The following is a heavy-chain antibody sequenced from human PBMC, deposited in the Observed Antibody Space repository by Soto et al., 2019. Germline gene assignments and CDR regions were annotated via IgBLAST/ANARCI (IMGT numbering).Heavy chain of an antibody. CDR3: ARDSPYYDYVWGSYKSTPQADAFDI. J-gene: IGHJ3*02. CDR2: IYYSGST. Sequence: QVQLQESGPGLVKPSETLSLTCTVSGGSISSYYWSWIRQPPGKRLEWIGYIYYSGSTNYNPSLKSRVTISVDTSKNQFSLKLSSVTAADTAVYYCARDSPYYDYVWGSYKSTPQADAFDIWGQGTMVTVSS. D-gene: IGHD3-16*01. CDR1: GGSISSYY. V-gene: IGHV4-59*01.